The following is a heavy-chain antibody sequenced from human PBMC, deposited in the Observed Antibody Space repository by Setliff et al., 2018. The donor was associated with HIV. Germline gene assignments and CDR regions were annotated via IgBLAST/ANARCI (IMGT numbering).Heavy chain of an antibody. J-gene: IGHJ5*02. CDR2: INPNSGGT. CDR3: ARGQRYAMAGRHSCFDP. CDR1: GYTFAGYY. V-gene: IGHV1-2*02. Sequence: GASVKVSCKASGYTFAGYYIHWVRQAPGQGLEWMGWINPNSGGTNYVQKFQGRVTMTRDTSISTAYMELSRLTSDDTAVYYCARGQRYAMAGRHSCFDPWGQGTLVTVSS. D-gene: IGHD6-19*01.